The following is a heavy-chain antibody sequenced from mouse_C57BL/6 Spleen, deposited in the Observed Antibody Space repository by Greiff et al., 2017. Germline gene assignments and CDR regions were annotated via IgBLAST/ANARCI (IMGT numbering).Heavy chain of an antibody. Sequence: EVQLVESGGGLVKPGGSLKLSCAASGFTFSDYGMHWVRQAPEKGLEWVAYISSGSSTIYYADTVKGRFTISRDNAKNTLFLQMTSLRSEDTAMYYCASLDGYYDYFDYWGQGTTLTVSS. CDR1: GFTFSDYG. V-gene: IGHV5-17*01. J-gene: IGHJ2*01. CDR3: ASLDGYYDYFDY. CDR2: ISSGSSTI. D-gene: IGHD2-3*01.